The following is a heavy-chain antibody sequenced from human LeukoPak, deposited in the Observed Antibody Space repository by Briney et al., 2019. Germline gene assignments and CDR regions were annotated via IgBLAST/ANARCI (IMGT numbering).Heavy chain of an antibody. CDR3: VTIFGVVITRPNYYGMDV. CDR2: ITNSGNSK. V-gene: IGHV3-48*01. D-gene: IGHD3-3*01. CDR1: EFTFSSYS. Sequence: GGSLRLSCAASEFTFSSYSMNWVRQAPGKGLEWVSYITNSGNSKSYADSVKGRFTISRDNTKNSLYLQMNGLRAEDTAVYYCVTIFGVVITRPNYYGMDVWGQGTTVTVSS. J-gene: IGHJ6*02.